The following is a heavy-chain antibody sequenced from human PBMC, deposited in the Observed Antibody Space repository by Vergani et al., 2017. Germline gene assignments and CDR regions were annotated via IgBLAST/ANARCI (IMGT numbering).Heavy chain of an antibody. CDR3: ARDSRFCGSYFHLGI. Sequence: QVELQESGPGLVKPSQTLSLTCTVSGDSINSDNFYWHWIRQSADKGLEWIGRFYSSMRYDYNVSLKSRVTMSLDTSKNQFSLHLTSVTATDTAIYYCARDSRFCGSYFHLGIWGQGALVTVSS. CDR1: GDSINSDNFY. J-gene: IGHJ4*02. D-gene: IGHD1-26*01. V-gene: IGHV4-61*02. CDR2: FYSSMRY.